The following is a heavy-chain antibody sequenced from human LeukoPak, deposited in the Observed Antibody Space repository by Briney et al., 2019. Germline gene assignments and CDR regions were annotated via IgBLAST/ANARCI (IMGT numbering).Heavy chain of an antibody. V-gene: IGHV4-38-2*02. Sequence: SETLSLTCTVSGYSISSGYYWGWIRQPAGEGLEWIGNIYHSGSTYYNPSLKSRVTISVDKSKNQFSLKLSSVTAADTAVYYCAKAAGTGYYHYYMDVWGKGTTVTVSS. CDR3: AKAAGTGYYHYYMDV. CDR2: IYHSGST. D-gene: IGHD6-13*01. J-gene: IGHJ6*03. CDR1: GYSISSGYY.